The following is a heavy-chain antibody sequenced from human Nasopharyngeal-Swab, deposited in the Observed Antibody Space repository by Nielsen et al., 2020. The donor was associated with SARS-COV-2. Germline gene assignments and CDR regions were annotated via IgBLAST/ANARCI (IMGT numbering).Heavy chain of an antibody. D-gene: IGHD6-13*01. CDR2: ISGSGGGT. CDR3: AKDGSSSPTY. J-gene: IGHJ4*02. Sequence: GESLKISCAASGFSFSTYAMSWVRQAPGKGLEWVSAISGSGGGTYYADSVKGRFTISRDNSKNTLYLRMNSLRAEDTAVYYCAKDGSSSPTYWGQGTLVTVSS. V-gene: IGHV3-23*01. CDR1: GFSFSTYA.